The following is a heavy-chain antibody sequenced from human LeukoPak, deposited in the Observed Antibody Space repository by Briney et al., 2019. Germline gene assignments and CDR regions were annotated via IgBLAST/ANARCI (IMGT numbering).Heavy chain of an antibody. Sequence: GGSLRLSCAASGFTFSSYSMNWVRQASGKGLEWVSSISSSSSYIYYADSVKGRFTISRDNAKNSLYLQMNSLRAEDTAVYYCARDRDGYSDWSYYFDYWGQGTLVTVSS. CDR1: GFTFSSYS. D-gene: IGHD5-24*01. V-gene: IGHV3-21*01. CDR2: ISSSSSYI. CDR3: ARDRDGYSDWSYYFDY. J-gene: IGHJ4*02.